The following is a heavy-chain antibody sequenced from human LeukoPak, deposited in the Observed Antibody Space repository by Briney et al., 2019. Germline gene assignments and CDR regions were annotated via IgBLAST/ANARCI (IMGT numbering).Heavy chain of an antibody. D-gene: IGHD3-9*01. CDR3: ARGPPPLRYFDWPNPPDY. J-gene: IGHJ4*02. V-gene: IGHV4-30-4*01. Sequence: PSETLSLTCTVSGGSISSGDYYWSWIRQPPGKGLEWIGYIYYSGSTYYNPSLKSRVTISVDTSKNQFSLKLSSVTAADPAVYYCARGPPPLRYFDWPNPPDYWGQGTLVTVSS. CDR1: GGSISSGDYY. CDR2: IYYSGST.